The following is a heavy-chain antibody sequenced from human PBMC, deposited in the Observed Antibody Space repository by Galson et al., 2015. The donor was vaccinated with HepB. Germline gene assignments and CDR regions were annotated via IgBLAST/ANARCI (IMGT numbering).Heavy chain of an antibody. CDR2: IYPGDSDT. CDR3: ARRGATPDTLYGMDV. Sequence: QSGAEVKKPGESLKISCKGSGYTFTNYWIGWVRQMPGKGLEWMGIIYPGDSDTRYSPSFQGQVTISADKSINTAYLQWSSLKGSDTAMYYCARRGATPDTLYGMDVWGQGTTVTVSS. D-gene: IGHD2/OR15-2a*01. J-gene: IGHJ6*02. V-gene: IGHV5-51*03. CDR1: GYTFTNYW.